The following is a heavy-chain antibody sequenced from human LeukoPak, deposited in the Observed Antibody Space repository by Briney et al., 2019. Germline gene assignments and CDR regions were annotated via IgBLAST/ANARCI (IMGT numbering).Heavy chain of an antibody. V-gene: IGHV1-18*01. D-gene: IGHD2-2*01. Sequence: ASVKVSCKASGYTFTSYGISWVRQAPGQGLEWMGWISAYNGNRNYAQKLYGRVAMTTDTSTSTAYMELRSLRSDDTAVYYCARVGGCSSTSCYPPYFDYWGQGTLVTVSS. J-gene: IGHJ4*02. CDR2: ISAYNGNR. CDR1: GYTFTSYG. CDR3: ARVGGCSSTSCYPPYFDY.